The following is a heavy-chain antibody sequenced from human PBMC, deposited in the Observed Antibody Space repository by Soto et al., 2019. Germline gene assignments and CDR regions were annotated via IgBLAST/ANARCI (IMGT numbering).Heavy chain of an antibody. Sequence: LGESLKISCKGSGDSFTSYWIGWVRQIPGKGLEWMGIIYPGDSDIRYSPSFQGQVTISADKSISTAYLQWSGLKASDTAIYYCARQLPYGGNSYYGMDVWGQGTTVTVSS. V-gene: IGHV5-51*01. CDR3: ARQLPYGGNSYYGMDV. CDR1: GDSFTSYW. D-gene: IGHD2-15*01. CDR2: IYPGDSDI. J-gene: IGHJ6*02.